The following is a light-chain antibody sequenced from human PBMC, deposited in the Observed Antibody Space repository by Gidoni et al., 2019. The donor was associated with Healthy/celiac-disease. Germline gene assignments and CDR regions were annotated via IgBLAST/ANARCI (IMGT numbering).Light chain of an antibody. J-gene: IGKJ5*01. CDR2: DAS. CDR1: QSVSSY. V-gene: IGKV3-11*01. Sequence: EIVLTQSPATLSLSPGERATLSCRASQSVSSYLAWYQQKPGQAHRLLIYDASNRATGIPARFSGSGSGTDFTLTISSLEPEDFAVYDCQQRSNWPRITFGQGTRLEIK. CDR3: QQRSNWPRIT.